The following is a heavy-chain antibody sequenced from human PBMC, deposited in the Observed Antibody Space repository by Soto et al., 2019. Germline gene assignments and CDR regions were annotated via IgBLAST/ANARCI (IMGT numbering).Heavy chain of an antibody. D-gene: IGHD5-12*01. Sequence: QVQLQESGPGLVKPSETLSLTCTCSGGSISSYYWSWIRQPPGKGLEWMGYIYYSGMTNYNPSLKSRVTISVDTFKNQFSLKLSSVTAADTAVYYCARDGDGYNREGSFDPWGQGTMVTVSS. J-gene: IGHJ5*02. V-gene: IGHV4-59*01. CDR1: GGSISSYY. CDR2: IYYSGMT. CDR3: ARDGDGYNREGSFDP.